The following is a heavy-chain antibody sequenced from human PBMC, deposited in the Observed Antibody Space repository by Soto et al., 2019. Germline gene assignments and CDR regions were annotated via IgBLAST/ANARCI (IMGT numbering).Heavy chain of an antibody. V-gene: IGHV3-30*18. CDR3: AKETSRSYYYYYGMDV. J-gene: IGHJ6*02. CDR2: ISYDGSNK. Sequence: QVQLVESGGGVVQPGRSLRLSCAASGFTFSSYGMHWVRQAPGKGLEWVAVISYDGSNKYYADSVKGRFTISRDNSKNTLYLQMNSLRAEATAVYYCAKETSRSYYYYYGMDVWGPGTTVTVSS. CDR1: GFTFSSYG.